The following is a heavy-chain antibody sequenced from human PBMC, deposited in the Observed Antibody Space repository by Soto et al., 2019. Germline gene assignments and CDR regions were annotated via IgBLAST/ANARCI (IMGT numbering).Heavy chain of an antibody. Sequence: QVHLVQSGAEVKKPGASVKVSCKASGYTFNRYAIHWVRQAPGQSLEGMGWISTSSGDTKYSEKIQGRAPITRDTSASTAYLELGSLSSEDTAVYYCARDIQDCSGGSCGYYFDYWGQGTLVTVSA. J-gene: IGHJ4*02. D-gene: IGHD2-15*01. CDR1: GYTFNRYA. CDR3: ARDIQDCSGGSCGYYFDY. V-gene: IGHV1-3*04. CDR2: ISTSSGDT.